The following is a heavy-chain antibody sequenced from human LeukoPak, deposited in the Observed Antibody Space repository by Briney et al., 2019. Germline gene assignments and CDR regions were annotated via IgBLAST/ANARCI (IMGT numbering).Heavy chain of an antibody. CDR2: ISDNGGDT. CDR3: ARELYGGNDY. CDR1: GFTISHYP. V-gene: IGHV3-64*02. J-gene: IGHJ4*02. D-gene: IGHD4-23*01. Sequence: GGSLRLSCAASGFTISHYPMHWVRQAPGKGLEYVSAISDNGGDTYYADSVKGRVTISRDNSKNTVYLQMGSLTAEDMAVYYCARELYGGNDYWSQGTLVTVSS.